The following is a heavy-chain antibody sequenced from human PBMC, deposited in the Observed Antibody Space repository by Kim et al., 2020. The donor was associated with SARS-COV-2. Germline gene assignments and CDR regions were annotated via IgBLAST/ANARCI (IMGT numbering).Heavy chain of an antibody. CDR1: GGSFSGYY. D-gene: IGHD2-2*01. Sequence: SETLSLTCAVYGGSFSGYYWSWIRQPPGKGLEWIGEINHSGSTNYNPSLKSRVTISVDTSKNQFSLKLSSVTAADTAVYYCARALVVPAAILYYYYGIDV. CDR2: INHSGST. CDR3: ARALVVPAAILYYYYGIDV. J-gene: IGHJ6*01. V-gene: IGHV4-34*01.